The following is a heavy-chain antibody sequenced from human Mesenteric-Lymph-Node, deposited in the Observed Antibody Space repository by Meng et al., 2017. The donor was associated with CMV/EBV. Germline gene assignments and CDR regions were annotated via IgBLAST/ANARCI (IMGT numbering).Heavy chain of an antibody. CDR1: GFSFSGYT. CDR3: ARDNDGKDY. CDR2: ISYDGNGK. D-gene: IGHD5-24*01. V-gene: IGHV3-30-3*01. Sequence: GESLKISCAASGFSFSGYTMHRVRQAPGKGLGWVAVISYDGNGKYYTDSVQGRFTVARDNPKNTLFLEMDSLGIEDTAVYYCARDNDGKDYWGQGTLVTVSS. J-gene: IGHJ4*02.